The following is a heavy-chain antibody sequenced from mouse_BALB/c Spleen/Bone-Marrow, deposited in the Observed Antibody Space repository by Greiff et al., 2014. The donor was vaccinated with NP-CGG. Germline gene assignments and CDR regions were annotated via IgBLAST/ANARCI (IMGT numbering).Heavy chain of an antibody. CDR3: AKQEGFSYAIDY. V-gene: IGHV2-3*01. CDR2: IWGDGST. Sequence: VQLQQSGPGLVAPSQSLSITCTVSGFSVTSYGVSWVRQPQGKGLEWLGVIWGDGSTNYHSALISRLSISNDNSKSQVLLKLNSLQTDDTATYYCAKQEGFSYAIDYWGQGTSVTVSS. CDR1: GFSVTSYG. J-gene: IGHJ4*01.